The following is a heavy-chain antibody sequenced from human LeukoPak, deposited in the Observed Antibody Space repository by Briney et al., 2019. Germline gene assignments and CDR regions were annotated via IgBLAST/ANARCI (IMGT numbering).Heavy chain of an antibody. Sequence: ASVKVSCKASGGTFSSYAISWVRQAPGQGLEWMGAIIPIFGTANYAQKFQGRVTITADKSTSTAYMELSSLRSEDTAVYYCARSSGITIFGVVNYWGQGTLVTVSS. V-gene: IGHV1-69*06. J-gene: IGHJ4*02. CDR3: ARSSGITIFGVVNY. D-gene: IGHD3-3*01. CDR2: IIPIFGTA. CDR1: GGTFSSYA.